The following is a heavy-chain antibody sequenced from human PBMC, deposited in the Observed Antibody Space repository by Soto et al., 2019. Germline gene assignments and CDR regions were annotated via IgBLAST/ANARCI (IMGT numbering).Heavy chain of an antibody. V-gene: IGHV3-11*01. CDR2: ISGSGDAI. J-gene: IGHJ4*02. D-gene: IGHD3-22*01. CDR3: AKISSENYYDNFFS. CDR1: GFTFSDYY. Sequence: QVQLVESGGGVVKTSGSLRIACAASGFTFSDYYMSWVRQAPGKGLEWVSYISGSGDAIYYADSVKGRFTISRYNAKNSVFLEMNSLRDEVTALYFCAKISSENYYDNFFSWGQGTLVTVSS.